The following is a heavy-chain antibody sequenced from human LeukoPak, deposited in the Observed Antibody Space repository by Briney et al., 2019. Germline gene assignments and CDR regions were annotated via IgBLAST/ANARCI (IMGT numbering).Heavy chain of an antibody. CDR3: AKSEGYCSSTSCPGYFQH. CDR2: ISCSGGST. V-gene: IGHV3-23*01. D-gene: IGHD2-2*01. CDR1: GFTFSSYA. J-gene: IGHJ1*01. Sequence: PGGSLRLSCAASGFTFSSYAMSWVRQAPGKGLEWVSAISCSGGSTYYADSVKGRFTISRDNSKNTLYLQMNSLRAEDTAVYYCAKSEGYCSSTSCPGYFQHWGQGTLVTVSS.